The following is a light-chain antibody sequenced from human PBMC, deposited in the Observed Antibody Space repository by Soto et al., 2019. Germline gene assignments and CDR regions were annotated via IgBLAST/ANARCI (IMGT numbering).Light chain of an antibody. CDR2: EVN. CDR3: SSYAGTPFV. Sequence: QSALTQPPSASGSPGQSVTISCTGTSSDVGRYNYVSWYQQHPGKAPKLMISEVNKRASGVPDRFSGSKSGNTASLTVPGLQAEDEADYYCSSYAGTPFVFGTGTKVTVL. V-gene: IGLV2-8*01. J-gene: IGLJ1*01. CDR1: SSDVGRYNY.